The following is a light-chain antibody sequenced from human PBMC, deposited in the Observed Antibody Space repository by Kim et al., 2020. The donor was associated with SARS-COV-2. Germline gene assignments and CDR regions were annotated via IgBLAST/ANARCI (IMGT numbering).Light chain of an antibody. J-gene: IGLJ2*01. Sequence: VSPGQTANITCSGPKLEDKFTSWYQQRPGQSPLLVIYEDHKRPSGIPERFSGSNSGSTGTLTISGTQAMDEADFYCQAWDSVSGIIFGGGTQLTFL. CDR1: KLEDKF. V-gene: IGLV3-1*01. CDR3: QAWDSVSGII. CDR2: EDH.